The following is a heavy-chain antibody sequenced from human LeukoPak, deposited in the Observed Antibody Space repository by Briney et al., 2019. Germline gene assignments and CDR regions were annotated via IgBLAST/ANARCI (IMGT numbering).Heavy chain of an antibody. V-gene: IGHV3-23*01. J-gene: IGHJ4*02. D-gene: IGHD5-18*01. CDR3: AKQRASYGYVFDY. CDR1: GFTFSSYS. CDR2: TSGSGGNT. Sequence: GGSLRLSCAASGFTFSSYSMNWVRQAPGKGLEWVSSTSGSGGNTYYAHSVKGRFTISGDNFKNTLFLQMNSLRAEDTATYYCAKQRASYGYVFDYWGQGTLVTVSS.